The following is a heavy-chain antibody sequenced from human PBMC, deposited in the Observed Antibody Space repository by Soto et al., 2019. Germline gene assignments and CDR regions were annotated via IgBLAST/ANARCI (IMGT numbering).Heavy chain of an antibody. CDR1: GFTFSSYG. J-gene: IGHJ4*02. CDR3: ARGLTYYYGSGSVFDY. V-gene: IGHV3-33*01. D-gene: IGHD3-10*01. Sequence: GGSLRLSCAASGFTFSSYGMHWVRQAPGKGLEWVAVIWYDGSNKYYADSVKGRFTISRDNSKNTLYLQMNSLRAEDTAVYYCARGLTYYYGSGSVFDYWGQGTLVTVSS. CDR2: IWYDGSNK.